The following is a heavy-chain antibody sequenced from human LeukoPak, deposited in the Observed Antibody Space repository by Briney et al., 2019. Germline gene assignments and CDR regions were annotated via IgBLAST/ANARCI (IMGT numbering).Heavy chain of an antibody. D-gene: IGHD6-19*01. CDR1: GFTVSSNY. CDR2: IYSGGST. Sequence: HPGGSLRLSCAASGFTVSSNYMSWVRQAPGKRLEWFSVIYSGGSTYYADSVKGRFTISRDNSKNTLYLQMNSLRAEDTAVYYCARGSRSSGWFDYWGQGTLVTVSS. J-gene: IGHJ4*02. V-gene: IGHV3-53*01. CDR3: ARGSRSSGWFDY.